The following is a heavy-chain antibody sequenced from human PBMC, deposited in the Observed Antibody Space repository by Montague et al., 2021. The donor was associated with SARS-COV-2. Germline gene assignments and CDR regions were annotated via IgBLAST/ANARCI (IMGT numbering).Heavy chain of an antibody. CDR1: GGSFSGYY. V-gene: IGHV4-34*01. CDR3: ARGSWHIVVVTAIRDGYYRMDV. Sequence: SETLSLTCAVYGGSFSGYYWSWIRQPPGKGLEWIGEINHSGSTNYNPSLKSRVTISVDTSKNQFSLELSSVTAADTAVYYCARGSWHIVVVTAIRDGYYRMDVWGQGPTVTVSS. CDR2: INHSGST. D-gene: IGHD2-21*02. J-gene: IGHJ6*02.